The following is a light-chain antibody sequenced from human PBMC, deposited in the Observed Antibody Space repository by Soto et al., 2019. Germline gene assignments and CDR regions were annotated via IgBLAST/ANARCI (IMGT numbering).Light chain of an antibody. J-gene: IGKJ1*01. CDR1: QSISNW. Sequence: IQTTQSPSTLPASVGDRVTITWGASQSISNWLAWYQQKPGRAPKILIYAASSLQSGVPSRFSGGGSGTDFTLTITSLQPEDFATYYCQQSYSSPWTFGQGTKVDIK. V-gene: IGKV1-39*01. CDR2: AAS. CDR3: QQSYSSPWT.